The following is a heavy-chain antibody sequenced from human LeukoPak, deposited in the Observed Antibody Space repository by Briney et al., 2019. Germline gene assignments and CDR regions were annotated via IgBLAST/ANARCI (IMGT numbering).Heavy chain of an antibody. CDR2: TYYRSKWYN. J-gene: IGHJ4*02. CDR3: ARGRYSSSGLCFDY. Sequence: SRTLSLTCALSGDSVSSNTATWNWIRQSPSRGLEWLGTTYYRSKWYNNYAVSVKSRITINPDTSKNQFSLQLNSVTPEDTAVYYCARGRYSSSGLCFDYWGQGTLVTVSS. D-gene: IGHD6-6*01. V-gene: IGHV6-1*01. CDR1: GDSVSSNTAT.